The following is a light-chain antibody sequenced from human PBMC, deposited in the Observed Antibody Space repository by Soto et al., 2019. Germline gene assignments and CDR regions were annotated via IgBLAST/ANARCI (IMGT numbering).Light chain of an antibody. V-gene: IGKV1-5*03. CDR1: QSVSGW. CDR2: KAS. J-gene: IGKJ1*01. Sequence: DIQMTQSPSTLSASVGDTVTVTCRASQSVSGWLAWYQQKPGKAPKLLIYKASTLKSGVPSRFSGSGSGTDLTLTISSLQPEDVATYYCQKYNSAPEFGQGTKVDIK. CDR3: QKYNSAPE.